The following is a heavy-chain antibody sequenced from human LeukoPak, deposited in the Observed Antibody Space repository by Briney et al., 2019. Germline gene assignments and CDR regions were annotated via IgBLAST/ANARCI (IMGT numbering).Heavy chain of an antibody. CDR2: ISAGGGNT. D-gene: IGHD4/OR15-4a*01. Sequence: TGGSLRLSCAASGFTFNAYAMTWVRQAPGKGLEWVSAISAGGGNTYYADSVKGRFTISRDNSKNTLYLQTDSLRAEDTAVYYCARDRGTMVVAMDYWGQGTLVTVSS. V-gene: IGHV3-23*01. CDR3: ARDRGTMVVAMDY. CDR1: GFTFNAYA. J-gene: IGHJ4*02.